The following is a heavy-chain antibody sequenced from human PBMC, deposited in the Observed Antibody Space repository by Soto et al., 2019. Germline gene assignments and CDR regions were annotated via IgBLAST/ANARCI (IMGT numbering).Heavy chain of an antibody. CDR3: ARSLYSSSWYFSGYYFDY. D-gene: IGHD6-13*01. V-gene: IGHV1-69*13. CDR2: IIPIFGTA. CDR1: GGTFSSYA. Sequence: SVKVSFKASGGTFSSYAISWVRQAPGQGLEWMGGIIPIFGTANYAQKFQGRVTITADESTSTAYMELSSLRSEDTAVYYCARSLYSSSWYFSGYYFDYWGQGTLVTVSS. J-gene: IGHJ4*02.